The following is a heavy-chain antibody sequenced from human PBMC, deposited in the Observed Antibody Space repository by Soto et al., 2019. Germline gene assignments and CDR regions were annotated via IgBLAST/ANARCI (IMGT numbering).Heavy chain of an antibody. CDR3: ARGSWDDVSGHYYMDV. D-gene: IGHD1-1*01. J-gene: IGHJ6*03. Sequence: QVQLQQSSPGLVKPSQALSLTCDISGDSVSSNSAGWNWISQTPSRAFEWLGRTYYKSKWYYTYAASVKSRITVSPDTSKNQFSLQLTSVTPEDTAVYYCARGSWDDVSGHYYMDVWDKGTTVTVSS. CDR1: GDSVSSNSAG. V-gene: IGHV6-1*01. CDR2: TYYKSKWYY.